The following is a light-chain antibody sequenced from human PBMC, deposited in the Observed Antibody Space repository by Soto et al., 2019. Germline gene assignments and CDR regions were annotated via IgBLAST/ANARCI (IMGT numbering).Light chain of an antibody. Sequence: QSVLTQPRSVSGSLGQSVTISCTGTSSDVGGYDFVSWYQQYPGKAPKLIIYDVSKRPSGVPDRFSGSKSGNSASLTISGLQSEDEADYYCFSYAGSYNLGVFGGGTKVTVL. CDR1: SSDVGGYDF. CDR3: FSYAGSYNLGV. V-gene: IGLV2-11*01. J-gene: IGLJ2*01. CDR2: DVS.